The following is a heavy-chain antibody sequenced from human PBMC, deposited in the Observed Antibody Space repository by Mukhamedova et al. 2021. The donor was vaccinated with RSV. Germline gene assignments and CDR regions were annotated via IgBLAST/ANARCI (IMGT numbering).Heavy chain of an antibody. V-gene: IGHV4-38-2*02. J-gene: IGHJ4*02. CDR3: ARDLPRGWLVDY. CDR2: IHHSGST. D-gene: IGHD6-19*01. Sequence: IGSIHHSGSTYYNPSLKSRVTISVDTSKNQFSLKLSSVTAADTAVYYCARDLPRGWLVDYWGQGTLVTVSS.